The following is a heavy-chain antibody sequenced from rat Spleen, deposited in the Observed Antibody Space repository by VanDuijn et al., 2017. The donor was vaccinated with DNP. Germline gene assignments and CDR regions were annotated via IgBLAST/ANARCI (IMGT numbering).Heavy chain of an antibody. CDR3: ARDLIIRDTTSAMDA. CDR2: IQSGGST. V-gene: IGHV2-19*01. D-gene: IGHD4-3*01. CDR1: GFSLTSYN. Sequence: QVQLKESGPGLVQPSQTLSLTCTVSGFSLTSYNVHWVRQPPGKGLEWMGRIQSGGSTDYNSALKSRLSISRDTSKSQVFLKLNRLQTEDTATYYCARDLIIRDTTSAMDAWGQGTSVTVSS. J-gene: IGHJ4*01.